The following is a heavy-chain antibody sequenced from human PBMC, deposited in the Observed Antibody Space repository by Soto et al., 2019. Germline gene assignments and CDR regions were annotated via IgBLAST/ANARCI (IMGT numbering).Heavy chain of an antibody. V-gene: IGHV4-34*01. CDR3: ARGRAYSNYYYYGMDV. CDR2: INHSGST. D-gene: IGHD2-21*01. J-gene: IGHJ6*02. CDR1: GGSSSGYY. Sequence: SETLSLTCAVYGGSSSGYYWSWIRQPPGKGLEWIGEINHSGSTNYNPSLKSRVTISVDTSKNQFSLKLSSVTAADTAVYYCARGRAYSNYYYYGMDVWGQGTTVTVSS.